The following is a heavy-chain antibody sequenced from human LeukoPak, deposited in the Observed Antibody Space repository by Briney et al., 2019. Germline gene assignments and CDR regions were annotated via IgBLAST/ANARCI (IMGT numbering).Heavy chain of an antibody. J-gene: IGHJ4*02. CDR1: GGSISSYC. D-gene: IGHD3-22*01. V-gene: IGHV4-59*01. CDR3: AREYDSSGYIGTFDY. Sequence: PETLSLTCTVSGGSISSYCWSWIRQPPGKGLEWIGYIYYSGSTNYNPSLKSRATISVDTSKNQFSLKLSSVTAADTAVYYCAREYDSSGYIGTFDYWGQGTLVTVSS. CDR2: IYYSGST.